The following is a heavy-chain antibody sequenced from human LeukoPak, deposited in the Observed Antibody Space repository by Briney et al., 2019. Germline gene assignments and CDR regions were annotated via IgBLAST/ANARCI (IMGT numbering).Heavy chain of an antibody. CDR2: ISSSGSTI. V-gene: IGHV3-11*04. CDR1: GFTFSDYY. CDR3: AREGRDCGSTSCYLDY. D-gene: IGHD2-2*01. J-gene: IGHJ4*02. Sequence: GGSLRLSCAASGFTFSDYYVSWIRQAPGKGLEWISYISSSGSTIYYADSVKGRFTISRDNAKNSLYLQMNSLRAEDTAVYYCAREGRDCGSTSCYLDYWGQGTLVTVSS.